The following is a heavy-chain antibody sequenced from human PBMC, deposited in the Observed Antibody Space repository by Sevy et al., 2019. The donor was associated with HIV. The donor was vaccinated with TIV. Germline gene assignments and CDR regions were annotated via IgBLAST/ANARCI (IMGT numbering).Heavy chain of an antibody. CDR1: GFTFSDYY. V-gene: IGHV3-72*01. J-gene: IGHJ4*02. Sequence: GGSLRLSCAASGFTFSDYYMHWVRQAPGKGLEWVGRIGNKANSYTTESAAFVKGRFTISRDDSKNSLYLQMHSLKTDDTAVYYCARVMRRILWWSLDSWGQGTLVTVSS. CDR2: IGNKANSYTT. CDR3: ARVMRRILWWSLDS. D-gene: IGHD2-21*01.